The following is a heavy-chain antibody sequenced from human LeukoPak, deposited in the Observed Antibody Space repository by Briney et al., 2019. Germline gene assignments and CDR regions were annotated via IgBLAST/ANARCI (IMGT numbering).Heavy chain of an antibody. CDR3: ARDQGPRSYRTYYMDV. J-gene: IGHJ6*03. Sequence: GGSLRLSCAASGFMFSDEYMSWIRQAPGKGLEWVSYISNSGDFKAYADSVKGRLTISRDNANNSLFLQMNSLRAEDTAVYYCARDQGPRSYRTYYMDVWGKGTTVTVSS. CDR2: ISNSGDFK. V-gene: IGHV3-11*01. CDR1: GFMFSDEY. D-gene: IGHD3-16*01.